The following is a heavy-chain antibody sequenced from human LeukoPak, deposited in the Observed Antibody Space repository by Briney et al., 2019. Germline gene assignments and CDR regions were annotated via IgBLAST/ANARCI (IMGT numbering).Heavy chain of an antibody. Sequence: PGGSLRLSCAAPGFTFSSYWMHWVRQVPGKGLVWVSFSDIDGSNTRYADSVKGRFTISRDNAKNTLYLQMNSLSAEDTAVYYCTRDRDGYFDLWGRGPLVTVSS. CDR3: TRDRDGYFDL. V-gene: IGHV3-74*01. CDR2: SDIDGSNT. CDR1: GFTFSSYW. J-gene: IGHJ2*01.